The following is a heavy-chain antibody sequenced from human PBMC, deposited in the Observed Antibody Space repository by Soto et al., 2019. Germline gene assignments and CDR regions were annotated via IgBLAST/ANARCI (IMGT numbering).Heavy chain of an antibody. CDR2: ISSSSSTI. CDR1: GFTFSSYS. J-gene: IGHJ4*02. V-gene: IGHV3-48*01. D-gene: IGHD5-12*01. CDR3: ASQSSEWLLFAS. Sequence: GGSMRLSCAASGFTFSSYSMNWVRQAPGKGLEWVSYISSSSSTIYYADSVKGRFTISRDNAKNSLYLQMNSLRAEDTAVYYCASQSSEWLLFASWGQGTLVTVSS.